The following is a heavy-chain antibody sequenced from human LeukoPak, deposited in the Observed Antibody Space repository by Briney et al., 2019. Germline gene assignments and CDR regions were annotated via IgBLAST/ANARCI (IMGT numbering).Heavy chain of an antibody. CDR2: ISYDGSNK. CDR1: GFIFSSCA. Sequence: PGGSLRLSCVASGFIFSSCAMYWVRQAPGKGLEWVAVISYDGSNKYYADSVKGRFTISRDNSKNTLYLQMNSLRAEDTAVYYCSTEIPIDYWGQGTLVTVSS. J-gene: IGHJ4*02. D-gene: IGHD4-17*01. V-gene: IGHV3-30*04. CDR3: STEIPIDY.